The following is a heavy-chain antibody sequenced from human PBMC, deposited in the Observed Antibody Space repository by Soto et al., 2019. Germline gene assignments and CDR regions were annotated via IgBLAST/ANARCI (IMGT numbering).Heavy chain of an antibody. Sequence: PSETLSLTCTVSGGSITGYYWSWIRQPAGAGLVGRGLEWIGRVYTSGSTNYNPSLKSRVTMSVDTSKNQSSLKLSSVTAADTAVYYCARQDYPPYNWFDPWGQGTLVTVSS. CDR1: GGSITGYY. D-gene: IGHD4-17*01. CDR2: VYTSGST. CDR3: ARQDYPPYNWFDP. V-gene: IGHV4-4*07. J-gene: IGHJ5*02.